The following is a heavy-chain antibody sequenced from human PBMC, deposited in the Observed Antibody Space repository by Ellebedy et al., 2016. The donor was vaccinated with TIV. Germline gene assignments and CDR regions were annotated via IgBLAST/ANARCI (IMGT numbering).Heavy chain of an antibody. D-gene: IGHD4-11*01. Sequence: ASVKVSCKASGGTFSSYAISWVRQAPGQGLEWMGGIIPILGTANYAQKFQGRITIIADESTSTAYMELSSLRSEETAIYYCAREGSNYGDYYYAMDVWGQGTTVTVSS. CDR1: GGTFSSYA. CDR2: IIPILGTA. V-gene: IGHV1-69*13. CDR3: AREGSNYGDYYYAMDV. J-gene: IGHJ6*02.